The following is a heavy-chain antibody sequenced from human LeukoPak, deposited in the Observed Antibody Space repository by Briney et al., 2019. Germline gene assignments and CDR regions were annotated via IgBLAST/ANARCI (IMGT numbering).Heavy chain of an antibody. Sequence: ASVKVSCKASGYTFTSYDINWVRQATGQGLEWVGWMNPNSGNTGYAQKFQGRVTMTRNTSISTAYMELSGLRSEDTAVYYCARGGGLGDYSASKLRYYYYYMDVWGKGTTVTVSS. CDR3: ARGGGLGDYSASKLRYYYYYMDV. V-gene: IGHV1-8*01. CDR2: MNPNSGNT. J-gene: IGHJ6*03. CDR1: GYTFTSYD. D-gene: IGHD4-11*01.